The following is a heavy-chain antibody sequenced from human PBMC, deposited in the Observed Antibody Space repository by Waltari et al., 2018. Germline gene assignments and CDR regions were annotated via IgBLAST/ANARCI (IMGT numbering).Heavy chain of an antibody. CDR1: ALTFSSYA. Sequence: EVQLLESGGGLVQPGGSLRHSCAATALTFSSYAFVWVRQAPGKGLECVSSIRGNGGSTYYAYSVKCRFTISRDNSKNTLYLQMTSLGAEDTAVYYCANVYDFWSGSTYAMDVWGQGTTVTVSS. D-gene: IGHD3-3*01. CDR3: ANVYDFWSGSTYAMDV. J-gene: IGHJ6*02. V-gene: IGHV3-23*01. CDR2: IRGNGGST.